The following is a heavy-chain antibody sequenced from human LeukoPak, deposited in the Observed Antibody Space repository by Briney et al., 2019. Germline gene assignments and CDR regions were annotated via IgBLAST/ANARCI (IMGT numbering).Heavy chain of an antibody. D-gene: IGHD3-22*01. CDR1: GFTFSSYG. CDR3: AKSPVAYDSSASPGW. Sequence: GGTLRLSCAASGFTFSSYGMSWVRQAPGKGLEWVSAISGSGGSTYYADSVKGRFTISRDNSKNTLYLQMNSLRAEDTAVYYCAKSPVAYDSSASPGWWGQGTLVTVSS. CDR2: ISGSGGST. V-gene: IGHV3-23*01. J-gene: IGHJ4*02.